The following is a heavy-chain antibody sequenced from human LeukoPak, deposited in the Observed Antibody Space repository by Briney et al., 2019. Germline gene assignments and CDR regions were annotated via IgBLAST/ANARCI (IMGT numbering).Heavy chain of an antibody. CDR1: GGSISSYY. J-gene: IGHJ6*03. CDR3: ARGSYDFRWRYYMDV. Sequence: SETLSLTCTVSGGSISSYYWSWVRQPPGKGLEWIGYIYYSGSTNYNPSLKSRVTISVDTSKNQFSLKLSSVTAADTAVYYCARGSYDFRWRYYMDVWGKGTTVTVSS. D-gene: IGHD3-3*01. V-gene: IGHV4-59*01. CDR2: IYYSGST.